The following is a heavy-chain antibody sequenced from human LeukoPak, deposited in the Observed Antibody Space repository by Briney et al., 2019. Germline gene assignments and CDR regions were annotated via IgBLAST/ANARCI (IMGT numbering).Heavy chain of an antibody. CDR3: ARLLRRLGYFDY. D-gene: IGHD1-26*01. V-gene: IGHV4-30-2*01. CDR1: GGSISSGGYS. CDR2: IYHSGST. J-gene: IGHJ4*02. Sequence: SQTLSLTCAVSGGSISSGGYSWSWIRQPPGKGLEWIGYIYHSGSTYYNPSLKSRVSISVDRSKNQFSLKLSSVTAADTAVYYCARLLRRLGYFDYWGQGTLVTVSS.